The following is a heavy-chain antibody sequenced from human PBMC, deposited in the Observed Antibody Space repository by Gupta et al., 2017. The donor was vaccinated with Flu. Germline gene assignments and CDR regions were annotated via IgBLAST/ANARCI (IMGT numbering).Heavy chain of an antibody. CDR1: GLTVSDYA. V-gene: IGHV3-23*01. CDR3: AKDRSGNPAIDY. D-gene: IGHD4-23*01. J-gene: IGHJ4*02. CDR2: GGAGGDRT. Sequence: EVQLLESGGGLVQPGGSLRLSCAASGLTVSDYAMNWVRQAPGQGLAWVSTGGAGGDRTYYADSVMGRFTISRDNSKNTLYLQMNSLRGDDTAVYYCAKDRSGNPAIDYWGQGTLVTVSA.